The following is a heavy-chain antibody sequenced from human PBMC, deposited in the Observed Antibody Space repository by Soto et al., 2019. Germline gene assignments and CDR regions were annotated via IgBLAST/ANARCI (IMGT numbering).Heavy chain of an antibody. CDR2: TYYSGST. D-gene: IGHD2-15*01. V-gene: IGHV4-59*01. Sequence: SETLSLTCTVSGGSISSYYWSWIRQPPGKGLEWIGYTYYSGSTNYNPSLKSRVTISVDTSKNQFSLKLSSVTAADTAVYYCARDDRGYCSGGSCYFTGAFDIWGQGTMVTVSS. CDR1: GGSISSYY. CDR3: ARDDRGYCSGGSCYFTGAFDI. J-gene: IGHJ3*02.